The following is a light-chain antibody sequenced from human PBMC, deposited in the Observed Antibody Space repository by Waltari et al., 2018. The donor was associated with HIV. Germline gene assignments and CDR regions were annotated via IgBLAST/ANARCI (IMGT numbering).Light chain of an antibody. J-gene: IGLJ1*01. Sequence: SALTQPASVSGSPGQSITISCTGTSSDLGGYNYVSCYQQHPGKAPKLMIYYVSNRPSGVSNRFSGSKSGNTASLTISGLQAEDEADYYCSSYTSSSTLDVFGTGTKVTVL. CDR2: YVS. CDR1: SSDLGGYNY. V-gene: IGLV2-14*03. CDR3: SSYTSSSTLDV.